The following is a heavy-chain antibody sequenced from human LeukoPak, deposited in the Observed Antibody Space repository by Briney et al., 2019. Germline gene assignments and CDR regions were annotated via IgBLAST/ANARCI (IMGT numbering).Heavy chain of an antibody. V-gene: IGHV3-30*02. D-gene: IGHD3-3*01. J-gene: IGHJ6*03. Sequence: GGSLRLSCAASGFTFSSYGMHWVRQAPGKGLEWVAFIRYDGSNKYYADSVKGRFTISRDNSKNTLYLQMNSLRAEDTAVYYCAKPGDDFWSGYNLYYYYYMDVWGKGTTVTVSS. CDR3: AKPGDDFWSGYNLYYYYYMDV. CDR1: GFTFSSYG. CDR2: IRYDGSNK.